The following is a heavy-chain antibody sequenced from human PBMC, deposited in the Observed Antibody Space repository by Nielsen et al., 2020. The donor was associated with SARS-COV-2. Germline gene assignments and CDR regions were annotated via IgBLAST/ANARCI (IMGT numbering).Heavy chain of an antibody. J-gene: IGHJ4*02. CDR2: ISSSSSYT. CDR3: ARSFIAVADHLEYYFDY. D-gene: IGHD6-19*01. Sequence: GGSLRLSCAASGFTFSDYYMSWIRQAPGKGLEWVSHISSSSSYTNYADSVKGRFTISRDNSKNTLYLQMNSLRAEDTAVYYCARSFIAVADHLEYYFDYWGQGTLVTVSS. CDR1: GFTFSDYY. V-gene: IGHV3-11*06.